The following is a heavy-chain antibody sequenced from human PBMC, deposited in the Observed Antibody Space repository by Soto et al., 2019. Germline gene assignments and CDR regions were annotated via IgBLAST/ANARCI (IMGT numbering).Heavy chain of an antibody. D-gene: IGHD5-12*01. CDR3: ARGNHRWLQLWYFDL. J-gene: IGHJ2*01. Sequence: HVQLVQSGAEVKKPWSSVTVSCKASGGTFSSYTISWVRQAPGQGLEWMGGIIPIVGTANYAQKFQCRVTITADESTSTDYMELSSLRSEDTAVYYCARGNHRWLQLWYFDLWGRGTLVTVSS. V-gene: IGHV1-69*12. CDR1: GGTFSSYT. CDR2: IIPIVGTA.